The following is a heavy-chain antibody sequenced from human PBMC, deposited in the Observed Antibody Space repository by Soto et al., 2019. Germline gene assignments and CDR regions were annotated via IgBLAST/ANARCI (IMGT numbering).Heavy chain of an antibody. V-gene: IGHV1-8*01. J-gene: IGHJ4*02. D-gene: IGHD6-19*01. CDR3: ATSGGGWYLY. Sequence: QVQLVQSGAEVKKPGASVKVSCKASGYTFSSYDINWVRQATGQGLEWMGWLNPNSGDTGYAQKFQGRVTLTRNTSIHTAYIELSILTSDDTAVYYCATSGGGWYLYWGQGTLVTVSS. CDR2: LNPNSGDT. CDR1: GYTFSSYD.